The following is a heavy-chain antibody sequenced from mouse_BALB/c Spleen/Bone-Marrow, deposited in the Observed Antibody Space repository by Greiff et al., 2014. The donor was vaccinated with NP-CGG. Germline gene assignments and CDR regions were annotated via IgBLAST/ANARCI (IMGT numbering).Heavy chain of an antibody. J-gene: IGHJ3*01. Sequence: EVQGVESGPELVKPGASVKVSCKASGYAFTSYNMYWVKQSHGKSLEWIGYIEPYNGGTSYNQKFKGKATLTVDKSSSTAYMYLNSLTSEDSAVYYCASGNWAYWGQGTLVTVSA. CDR3: ASGNWAY. CDR2: IEPYNGGT. V-gene: IGHV1S135*01. D-gene: IGHD2-1*01. CDR1: GYAFTSYN.